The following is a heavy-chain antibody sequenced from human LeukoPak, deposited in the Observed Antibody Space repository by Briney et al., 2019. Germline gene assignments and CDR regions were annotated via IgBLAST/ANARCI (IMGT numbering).Heavy chain of an antibody. V-gene: IGHV1-8*01. CDR3: ARGRAAAD. D-gene: IGHD2-15*01. J-gene: IGHJ4*02. CDR1: GYTFTYND. CDR2: MNPGTANT. Sequence: ASVKVSCKASGYTFTYNDINWVRQATGQGLEWMGWMNPGTANTGYSQKFQGGLAMTADTSINTAYMELSGLTSEDTAVYYCARGRAAADWGQGTLVTVSS.